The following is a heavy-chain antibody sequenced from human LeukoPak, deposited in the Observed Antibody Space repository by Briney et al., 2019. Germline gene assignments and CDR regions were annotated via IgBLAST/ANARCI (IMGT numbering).Heavy chain of an antibody. CDR1: GGSFSSYY. Sequence: PSETLSLTCTVSGGSFSSYYWSWIRQPPGKGLEWIGYIYYSGSTNYNPSLKSRVTISVDTSKNQFSLKLSSVTAADSAVYYCAREVRGDFWSNHYYMDVWGKGTTVTVSS. CDR2: IYYSGST. J-gene: IGHJ6*03. V-gene: IGHV4-59*01. D-gene: IGHD3-3*01. CDR3: AREVRGDFWSNHYYMDV.